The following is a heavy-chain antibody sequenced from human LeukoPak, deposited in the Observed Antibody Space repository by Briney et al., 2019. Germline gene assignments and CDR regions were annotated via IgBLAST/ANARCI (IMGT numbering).Heavy chain of an antibody. D-gene: IGHD2-2*01. V-gene: IGHV1-69*05. CDR3: ARSLYCSSTSCDRFDY. CDR2: IIPIFGTA. Sequence: GALVKVSCKAAGGTVSTYAISWVRQAPGQRVEWMGGIIPIFGTANYAQKVQGRVTITTDESPSTAYMELSSLRSEDTAVYYCARSLYCSSTSCDRFDYWGQGTLVTVSS. CDR1: GGTVSTYA. J-gene: IGHJ4*02.